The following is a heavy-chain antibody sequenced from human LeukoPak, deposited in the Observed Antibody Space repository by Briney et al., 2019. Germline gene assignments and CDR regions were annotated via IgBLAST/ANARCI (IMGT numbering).Heavy chain of an antibody. CDR1: GYTFTSYD. CDR2: MNPNSGNT. V-gene: IGHV1-8*03. CDR3: ARGDQVQHTRWFGELRYYYYYYMDV. Sequence: ASVKVSCKASGYTFTSYDINWVRQATGQGLEWMGWMNPNSGNTGYAQKFQGRVTITRNTSISTAYMELSSLRSEDTAVYYCARGDQVQHTRWFGELRYYYYYYMDVWGKGTTVTVSS. J-gene: IGHJ6*03. D-gene: IGHD3-10*01.